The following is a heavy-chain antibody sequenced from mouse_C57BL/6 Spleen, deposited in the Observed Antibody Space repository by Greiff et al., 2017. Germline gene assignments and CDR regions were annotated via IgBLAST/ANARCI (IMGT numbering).Heavy chain of an antibody. CDR3: AREMRLRRAFAY. V-gene: IGHV5-17*01. CDR2: ISSGSSTI. J-gene: IGHJ3*01. Sequence: EVMVVESGGGLVKPGGSLKLSCAASGFTFSDYGMHWVRQAPEKGLEWVAYISSGSSTIYYADTVKGRFTISRDNAKNTLFLQMTSLRSEDTAMYYCAREMRLRRAFAYWGQGTLVTVSA. D-gene: IGHD2-2*01. CDR1: GFTFSDYG.